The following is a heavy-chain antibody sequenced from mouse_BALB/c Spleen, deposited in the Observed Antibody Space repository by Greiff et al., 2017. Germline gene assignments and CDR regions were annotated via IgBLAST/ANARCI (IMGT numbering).Heavy chain of an antibody. Sequence: EVKLMESGPGLVKPSQSLSLTCSVTGYSITGGYFWNWIRQFPGNKLEWMGYISYDGSNNYNPSLKNRISITRDTSKNQFFLKLNSVTTEDTATYYCASDTTVVSYWYFDVWGAGTTVTVSS. CDR3: ASDTTVVSYWYFDV. V-gene: IGHV3-6*02. CDR1: GYSITGGYF. D-gene: IGHD1-1*01. CDR2: ISYDGSN. J-gene: IGHJ1*01.